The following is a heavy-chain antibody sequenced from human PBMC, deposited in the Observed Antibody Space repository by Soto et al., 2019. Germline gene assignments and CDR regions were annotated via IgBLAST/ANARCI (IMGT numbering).Heavy chain of an antibody. CDR3: ASLGAFDI. J-gene: IGHJ3*02. V-gene: IGHV3-53*01. Sequence: EVQLVESGGGLIKPGGSLRLSCAASGFIVSSNYMSWVRQAPGKGLEWVSVIYSGGSTYYADSVKGRFTISRDTCKNTLYLQMNSLRAEDTAVYYCASLGAFDIWGQGTMVTVSS. CDR2: IYSGGST. D-gene: IGHD7-27*01. CDR1: GFIVSSNY.